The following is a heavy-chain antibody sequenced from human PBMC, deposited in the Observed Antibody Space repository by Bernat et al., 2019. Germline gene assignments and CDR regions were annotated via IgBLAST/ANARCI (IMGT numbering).Heavy chain of an antibody. CDR1: GFTVSSNY. D-gene: IGHD4-17*01. CDR3: ARGYGDYVNYYYMDV. J-gene: IGHJ6*03. CDR2: IYSGGNT. Sequence: EVQLVETGGGLIQPGGSLRLSCAASGFTVSSNYMGWVRQAPGKGLVWVSVIYSGGNTYYEDSVKGRFTISRDNCKNTLSLQMNSLRGEDTAVYYCARGYGDYVNYYYMDVWGKGTTVTVSS. V-gene: IGHV3-53*02.